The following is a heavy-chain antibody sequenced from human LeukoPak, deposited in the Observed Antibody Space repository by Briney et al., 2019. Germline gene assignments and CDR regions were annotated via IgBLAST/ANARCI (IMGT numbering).Heavy chain of an antibody. CDR2: TYYRSKWYN. CDR3: ARGYVYYYDSSGYDYYYYYMDV. J-gene: IGHJ6*03. CDR1: GDSVSSNSAA. Sequence: SQTLSLTCAISGDSVSSNSAAWNWIRQSPSRGLEWLGRTYYRSKWYNDYAVSVKSRITINPDTSKNQFSLQLNSVTPEDTAVYYCARGYVYYYDSSGYDYYYYYMDVWGKGTTVTVPS. V-gene: IGHV6-1*01. D-gene: IGHD3-22*01.